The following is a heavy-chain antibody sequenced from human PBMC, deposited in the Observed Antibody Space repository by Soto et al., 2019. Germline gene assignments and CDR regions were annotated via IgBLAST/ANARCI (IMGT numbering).Heavy chain of an antibody. CDR2: MNPNSGNT. D-gene: IGHD1-26*01. V-gene: IGHV1-8*01. CDR3: ARDGGAEGDWFDP. J-gene: IGHJ5*02. Sequence: ASVKVSCKASGYTFTSYDINWARQATGQGLEWMGWMNPNSGNTGYAQKFQGRVTITADESTSTAYMELSSLRSEDTAVYYCARDGGAEGDWFDPWGQGTLVTVSS. CDR1: GYTFTSYD.